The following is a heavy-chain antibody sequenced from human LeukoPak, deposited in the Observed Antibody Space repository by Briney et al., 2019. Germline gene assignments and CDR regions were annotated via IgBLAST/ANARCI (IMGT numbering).Heavy chain of an antibody. J-gene: IGHJ4*02. V-gene: IGHV1-2*02. CDR1: GYTFTGYY. D-gene: IGHD4-17*01. CDR2: INPNSGGT. CDR3: ATDLPDYGDYVGPTKSGY. Sequence: ASVKVSCKASGYTFTGYYMHWVRQAPGQGLEWMGWINPNSGGTNYAQKFQGRVTMTRDTSISTAYMELSSLRSEDTAVYYCATDLPDYGDYVGPTKSGYWGQGTLVTVSS.